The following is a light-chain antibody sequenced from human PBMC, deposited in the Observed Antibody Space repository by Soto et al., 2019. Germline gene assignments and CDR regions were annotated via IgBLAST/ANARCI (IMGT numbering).Light chain of an antibody. J-gene: IGKJ1*01. CDR1: QSVSSN. Sequence: EIVMTQSPVTLSVSPGERATLSCRASQSVSSNLAWYQQKPGQAPSLLIYGAFTRATGIPARFSGTGSGTEFTLTISSLQSEDFELYHCQQYNDWPLTFGQGTKVDIK. CDR3: QQYNDWPLT. V-gene: IGKV3-15*01. CDR2: GAF.